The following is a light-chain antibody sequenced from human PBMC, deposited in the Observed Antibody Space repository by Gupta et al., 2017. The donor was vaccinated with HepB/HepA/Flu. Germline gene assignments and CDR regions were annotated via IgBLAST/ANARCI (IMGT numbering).Light chain of an antibody. CDR1: SSDVGGYNY. CDR2: DVV. V-gene: IGLV2-14*03. CDR3: SSYTSSSTLGV. J-gene: IGLJ2*01. Sequence: QSALTQPASVSGSPGPSVTISCPGTSSDVGGYNYVSWYQQPPGKAPKLMIYDVVNRPSGVSNRFSGSKSGNTASLTSSGLQGEDEADYYCSSYTSSSTLGVFGGGTKLTVL.